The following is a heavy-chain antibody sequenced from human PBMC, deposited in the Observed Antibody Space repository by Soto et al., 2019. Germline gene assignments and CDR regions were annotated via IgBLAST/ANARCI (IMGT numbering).Heavy chain of an antibody. CDR3: AGRCDGTNCLAHFDY. V-gene: IGHV1-69*06. CDR1: GGTFNNYV. Sequence: SVKVSCKASGGTFNNYVINWVRQAPGQGLEWMAGIIPIFGTPSYAQKFQGRVTITADKSTSTAYMELNSLRSEDTAVYYCAGRCDGTNCLAHFDYWGQGTLVTV. J-gene: IGHJ4*02. D-gene: IGHD2-2*01. CDR2: IIPIFGTP.